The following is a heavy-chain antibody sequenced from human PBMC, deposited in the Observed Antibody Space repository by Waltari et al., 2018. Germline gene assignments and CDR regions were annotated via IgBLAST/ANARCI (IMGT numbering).Heavy chain of an antibody. J-gene: IGHJ6*03. D-gene: IGHD3-22*01. CDR3: ARTHYYDSSGYYYYYMDV. CDR1: GGTFSSYA. CDR2: IIPIFGTA. Sequence: QVQLVQSGAEVKKPGSSVKVSCKASGGTFSSYAISWVRQAPGQGLEWMGGIIPIFGTANYAQKFQGRVTITTDESTSTAYMELSSLRSEDTAVYYCARTHYYDSSGYYYYYMDVWGQGTTVTVSS. V-gene: IGHV1-69*05.